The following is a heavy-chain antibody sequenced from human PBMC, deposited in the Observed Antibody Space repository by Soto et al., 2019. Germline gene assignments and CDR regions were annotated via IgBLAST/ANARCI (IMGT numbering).Heavy chain of an antibody. V-gene: IGHV4-4*02. CDR1: SGSISSNYW. J-gene: IGHJ5*02. CDR2: ISHDWTT. Sequence: QVQLQESGPGLVKPSGTLSLTCVVSSGSISSNYWWTWVRQSPRKGLEWIGEISHDWTTNYNPSLRNQVTMSVDKSKNQFSLKLTSVTAADTAVYYCAAVSGGCVRTTCQIDPWGQGTLVTVSS. D-gene: IGHD2-2*01. CDR3: AAVSGGCVRTTCQIDP.